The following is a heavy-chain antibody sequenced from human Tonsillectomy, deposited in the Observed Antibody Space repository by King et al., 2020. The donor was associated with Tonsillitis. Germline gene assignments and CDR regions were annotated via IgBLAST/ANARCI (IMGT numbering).Heavy chain of an antibody. CDR1: GVTFSTYA. CDR2: ISATTGST. J-gene: IGHJ4*02. Sequence: DVQLVESGGGLVQPGGSLRLSCAASGVTFSTYAMSWVRQAPGKGLEWVSAISATTGSTYYADSVKGRFTISRDNSKNMLYLLMNSLRADDTAVYYCAKVDSSDYYYGYFDYWGQGTLVTVSS. D-gene: IGHD3-22*01. CDR3: AKVDSSDYYYGYFDY. V-gene: IGHV3-23*04.